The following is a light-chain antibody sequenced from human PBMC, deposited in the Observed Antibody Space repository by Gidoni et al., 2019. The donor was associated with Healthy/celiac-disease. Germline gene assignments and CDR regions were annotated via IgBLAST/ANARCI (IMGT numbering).Light chain of an antibody. Sequence: DIVMTQSRLSLPVTPGEPASISCRSSQSLLHSNGYTYLDWYLQKPGQSPQLLIYLGSNRASGVPDRFSGSGSGTDCTLKISRVEAEDVGVYYCMQALQTPPEFGGGTKVEIK. J-gene: IGKJ4*01. CDR1: QSLLHSNGYTY. CDR2: LGS. V-gene: IGKV2-28*01. CDR3: MQALQTPPE.